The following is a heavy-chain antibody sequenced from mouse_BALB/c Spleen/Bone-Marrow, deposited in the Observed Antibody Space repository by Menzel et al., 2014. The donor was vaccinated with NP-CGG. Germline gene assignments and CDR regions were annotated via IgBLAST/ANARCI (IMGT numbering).Heavy chain of an antibody. CDR2: ISDGGSYT. CDR3: ARGSSYFDY. D-gene: IGHD1-1*01. V-gene: IGHV5-4*02. CDR1: GFTFSDYY. Sequence: EVQVVESGGGLVKPGGSLKLSCAASGFTFSDYYMYWVRQTPEKGLEWVATISDGGSYTYYPDSVKGRFTISRDNAKNSLYLQMTSLKSEDTAMYYCARGSSYFDYWGQGTTLTVSS. J-gene: IGHJ2*01.